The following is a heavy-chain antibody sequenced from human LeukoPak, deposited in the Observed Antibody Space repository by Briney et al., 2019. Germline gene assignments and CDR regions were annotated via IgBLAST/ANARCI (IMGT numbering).Heavy chain of an antibody. CDR1: GGTFSSYA. CDR3: ARGSIRSNYGMDV. V-gene: IGHV1-69*13. J-gene: IGHJ6*02. CDR2: IIPIFGTA. Sequence: SVTVSCTASGGTFSSYAISWVRQAPGQGLEWMGGIIPIFGTAKYAQKFQGRVTITADESTSTAYMKLSSLRSEDTAVYYCARGSIRSNYGMDVWGQGTTVTVSS.